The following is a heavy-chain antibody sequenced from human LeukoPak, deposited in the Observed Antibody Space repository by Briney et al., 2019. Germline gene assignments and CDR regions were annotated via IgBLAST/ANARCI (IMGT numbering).Heavy chain of an antibody. CDR1: GYTFTGYY. Sequence: GSVKVSCKASGYTFTGYYMHWVRQAPGQGLEWMGWINPNSGGTNYAQKFQGRVTMTRDTSISTAYMELSRLRSDDTAVYYCARVYYYDSSGYYYAYWGQGTLVTVSS. CDR3: ARVYYYDSSGYYYAY. V-gene: IGHV1-2*02. D-gene: IGHD3-22*01. CDR2: INPNSGGT. J-gene: IGHJ4*02.